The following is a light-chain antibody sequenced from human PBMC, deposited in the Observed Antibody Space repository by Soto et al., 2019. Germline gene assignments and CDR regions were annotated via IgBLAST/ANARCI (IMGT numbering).Light chain of an antibody. V-gene: IGLV4-69*01. CDR1: SGHSSYA. CDR2: LNSDGSH. Sequence: QTVVTQSPSASASLGASVKLTCTLSSGHSSYAIAWHQQQPEKGPRFLMKLNSDGSHSKGDGIPDRFSGSSSGAERYLAIPSLQSEDEADYYCQTGGTGSAVFGGGTQVPVL. J-gene: IGLJ7*01. CDR3: QTGGTGSAV.